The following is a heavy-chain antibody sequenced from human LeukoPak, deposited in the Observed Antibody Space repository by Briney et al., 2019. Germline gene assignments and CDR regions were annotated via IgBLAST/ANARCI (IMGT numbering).Heavy chain of an antibody. V-gene: IGHV4-59*08. J-gene: IGHJ6*02. CDR2: IYYSGST. D-gene: IGHD1-14*01. CDR1: GGSISNYY. Sequence: PSETLSLTCTVSGGSISNYYWSWIRQPPGKGLEWIGYIYYSGSTTYNPSLKSRVTISVDTSRDQFSLKLSFVTAADTAVYYCARQRTAPPVFEYYGMDVWGQGTTVTVSS. CDR3: ARQRTAPPVFEYYGMDV.